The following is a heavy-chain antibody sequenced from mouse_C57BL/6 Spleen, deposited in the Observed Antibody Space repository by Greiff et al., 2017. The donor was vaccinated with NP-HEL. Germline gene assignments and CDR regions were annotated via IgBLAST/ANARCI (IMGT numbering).Heavy chain of an antibody. CDR3: ARPGGSSYNYAMDY. CDR2: ISSGSSTI. V-gene: IGHV5-17*01. J-gene: IGHJ4*01. Sequence: EVMLVESGGGLVKPGGSLKLSCAASGFTFSDYGMHWVRQAPEKGLEWVAYISSGSSTIYYADTVKGRFTISRDNAKNTLFLQMTSLRSEDTAMYYCARPGGSSYNYAMDYWGQGTSVTVSS. CDR1: GFTFSDYG. D-gene: IGHD1-1*01.